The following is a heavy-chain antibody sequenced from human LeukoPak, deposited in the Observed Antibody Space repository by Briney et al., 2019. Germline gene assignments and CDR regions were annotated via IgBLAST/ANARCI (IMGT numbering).Heavy chain of an antibody. V-gene: IGHV3-23*01. CDR2: ISGSGGST. CDR3: AKARYFFDSSASDS. Sequence: GGSLRLSCAASGFTFSSYGMSWVRQAPGKGLEWVSAISGSGGSTYYADSVKGRFTISRDNSKNTLYLQMNSLRAEDTAVYYCAKARYFFDSSASDSWGQGTLVTISS. J-gene: IGHJ5*01. CDR1: GFTFSSYG. D-gene: IGHD3-22*01.